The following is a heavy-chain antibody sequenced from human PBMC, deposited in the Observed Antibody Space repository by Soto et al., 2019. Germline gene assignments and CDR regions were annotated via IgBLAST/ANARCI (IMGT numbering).Heavy chain of an antibody. CDR3: ARLSMVRGVGQRPHFDY. D-gene: IGHD3-10*01. CDR1: GFTFSSYW. Sequence: PGGSLRLSCAASGFTFSSYWMSWVRQAPGKGLEWVANIKQDGSEKYYVDSVKGRFTISRDNAKNSLYLQMNSLRAEDTAVYYCARLSMVRGVGQRPHFDYWGQGTLVTVSS. J-gene: IGHJ4*02. CDR2: IKQDGSEK. V-gene: IGHV3-7*05.